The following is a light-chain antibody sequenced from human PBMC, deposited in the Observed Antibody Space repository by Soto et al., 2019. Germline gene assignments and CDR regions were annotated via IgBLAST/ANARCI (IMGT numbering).Light chain of an antibody. V-gene: IGKV3-20*01. CDR1: PSVSSSY. CDR3: QQYGSSPPIT. Sequence: EIVLTQSPGTLSLSPGERATLSCRASPSVSSSYLAWYQQKPGQDPRLLIYGASSRATGIPDRFIGSGSGTAFTLIISRLEPEDFAVYYCQQYGSSPPITFGQGTRLEIK. J-gene: IGKJ5*01. CDR2: GAS.